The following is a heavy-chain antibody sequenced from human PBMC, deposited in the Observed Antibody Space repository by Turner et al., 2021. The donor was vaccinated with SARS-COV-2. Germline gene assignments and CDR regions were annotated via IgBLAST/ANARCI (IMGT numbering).Heavy chain of an antibody. CDR1: GFTFGKYA. CDR2: IRITNFGGTT. J-gene: IGHJ4*02. CDR3: ARGRTGASYYFDY. Sequence: EVRVVESGGGLVQPGRSLRLSCTASGFTFGKYAMSWIRQAPGKGLEWVGFIRITNFGGTTEYATSVRGRFNVSRDDSRTIAYLHMSSLKTEDTAVYYCARGRTGASYYFDYWGQGILVTVSS. D-gene: IGHD7-27*01. V-gene: IGHV3-49*03.